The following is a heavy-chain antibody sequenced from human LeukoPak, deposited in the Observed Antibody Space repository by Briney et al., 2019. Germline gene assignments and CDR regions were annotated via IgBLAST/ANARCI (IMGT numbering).Heavy chain of an antibody. J-gene: IGHJ5*02. Sequence: SETLSLTCAVYGGSFSGYFWNWIRQPPGKGLEWIGEISHSGSTHHNPSLKSRVTISIDTSKNQISLKLSSVTAADTAVYYCARGPESGSYFAWFGPWGQGTLVTVSS. CDR1: GGSFSGYF. D-gene: IGHD3-10*01. CDR2: ISHSGST. CDR3: ARGPESGSYFAWFGP. V-gene: IGHV4-34*01.